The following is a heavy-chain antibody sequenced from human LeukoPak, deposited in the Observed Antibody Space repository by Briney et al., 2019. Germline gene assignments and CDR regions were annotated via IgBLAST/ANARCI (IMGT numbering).Heavy chain of an antibody. J-gene: IGHJ4*02. CDR1: GGSISSYY. D-gene: IGHD5-12*01. CDR2: IYYSGST. CDR3: ARATEWLRPNFDY. V-gene: IGHV4-59*01. Sequence: PSETLSLTCTVSGGSISSYYWSWIRQPPGKGLEWIGYIYYSGSTNYNPSLKSRVTISVDTSKNQFSLKLSSVTAADTAVYYCARATEWLRPNFDYWGQETVVTVSS.